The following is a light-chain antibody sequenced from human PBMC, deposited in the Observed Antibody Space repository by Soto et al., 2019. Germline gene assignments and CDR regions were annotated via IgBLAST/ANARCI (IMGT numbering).Light chain of an antibody. V-gene: IGKV1-5*03. CDR1: QSISSW. J-gene: IGKJ2*01. CDR3: QQSYSTHHT. Sequence: DIQMTQSPSTLSASVGDRVTITCRASQSISSWLAWYQQKPGKAPKLLIYKASSLESGVPSRFSGSGSGTEFTLTISSLQPEDFDTYYCQQSYSTHHTFGQGTKVDIK. CDR2: KAS.